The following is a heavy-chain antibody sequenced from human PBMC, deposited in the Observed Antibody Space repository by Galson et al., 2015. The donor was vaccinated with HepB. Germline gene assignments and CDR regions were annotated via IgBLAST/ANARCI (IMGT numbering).Heavy chain of an antibody. J-gene: IGHJ2*01. Sequence: SGAEVKKPGESLRISCKASGYTFTSYGISWVRQAPGQGLEWMGWISAYNGNTNYAQKLQGRVTMTTDTSTSTAYMELRSLRSDDTAVYYCARFGIAGSRYFDLWGRGTLVTVSS. CDR2: ISAYNGNT. CDR3: ARFGIAGSRYFDL. D-gene: IGHD6-13*01. V-gene: IGHV1-18*04. CDR1: GYTFTSYG.